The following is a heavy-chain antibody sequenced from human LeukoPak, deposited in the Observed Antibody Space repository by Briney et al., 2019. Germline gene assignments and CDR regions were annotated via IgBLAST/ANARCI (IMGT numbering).Heavy chain of an antibody. Sequence: GRSLRLSCAASGFSFGDYAMYWVRQTPGKGPEWVSGISWNSDTIGYADSVKGRFTISRDNAKNSLYLQMNSLRAEDTALYYCAKGTGYSYVGSFDSWGQGTLIPVSS. CDR1: GFSFGDYA. CDR3: AKGTGYSYVGSFDS. J-gene: IGHJ4*02. V-gene: IGHV3-9*01. CDR2: ISWNSDTI. D-gene: IGHD5-18*01.